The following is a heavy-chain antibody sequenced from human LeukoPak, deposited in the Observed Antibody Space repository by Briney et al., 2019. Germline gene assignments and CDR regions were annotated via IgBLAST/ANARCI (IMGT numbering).Heavy chain of an antibody. CDR1: GFTFSSYS. J-gene: IGHJ4*02. CDR3: AKDIYPRGSGSYPYYLDY. D-gene: IGHD3-10*01. CDR2: ISSSSSYI. Sequence: GRSLRLSCAASGFTFSSYSMKWVRQARGKGLEWVSSISSSSSYIYYADSVKGRFTISRDNAKNSLYLQMNSLRAEDTALYYCAKDIYPRGSGSYPYYLDYWGQGTLVTVSS. V-gene: IGHV3-21*04.